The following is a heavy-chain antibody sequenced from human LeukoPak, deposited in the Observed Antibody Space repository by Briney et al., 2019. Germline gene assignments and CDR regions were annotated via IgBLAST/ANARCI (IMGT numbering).Heavy chain of an antibody. J-gene: IGHJ4*02. CDR3: ATGVRGYNSALDY. V-gene: IGHV3-21*01. Sequence: GGSLRLSCAASGFTFSSYWMSWVRQAPGKGLEWVSSISSGSNYIYYADSLKGRFTISRDNAKHSLYLQMNSLRAEDTAVYYCATGVRGYNSALDYWGQGTLVTVSP. CDR1: GFTFSSYW. D-gene: IGHD6-19*01. CDR2: ISSGSNYI.